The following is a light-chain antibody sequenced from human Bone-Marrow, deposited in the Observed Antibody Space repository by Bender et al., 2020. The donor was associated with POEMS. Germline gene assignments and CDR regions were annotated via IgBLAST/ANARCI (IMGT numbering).Light chain of an antibody. Sequence: SYVLTQPPSVSVAPGGTATIACGENNIGGESVHWYQQKPGQAPAVVIHADNERPSGIPDRFSGSNSGNTATLTISGVEAGDEADYYCQVWDSNSDQYVFGTGTKVTVL. CDR1: NIGGES. CDR2: ADN. V-gene: IGLV3-21*04. CDR3: QVWDSNSDQYV. J-gene: IGLJ1*01.